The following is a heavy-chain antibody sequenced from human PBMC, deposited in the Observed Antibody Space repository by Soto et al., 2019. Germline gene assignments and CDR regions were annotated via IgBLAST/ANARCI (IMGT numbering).Heavy chain of an antibody. CDR1: GFTFSSYT. V-gene: IGHV3-21*01. CDR3: ARDRGPSGSAEAGEFDY. D-gene: IGHD5-12*01. CDR2: ISSGSGYI. J-gene: IGHJ4*02. Sequence: GGSLRLSCTASGFTFSSYTMNWVRQAPGKGLEWVSSISSGSGYIYYADSLKGRFTISRDNAKNSLYLQMNSLSAEDTAVYFCARDRGPSGSAEAGEFDYWGQGTLVTVSS.